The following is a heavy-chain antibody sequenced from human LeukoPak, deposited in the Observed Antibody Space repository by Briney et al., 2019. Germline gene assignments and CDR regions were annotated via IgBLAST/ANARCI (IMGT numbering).Heavy chain of an antibody. CDR1: GFTFRNHW. CDR3: ARDQRVTGRPDIDY. D-gene: IGHD6-6*01. Sequence: SGGSQRLSCAASGFTFRNHWMHWVRQTAGNGLVWVSRISSDGSSTTYADSVKGRFTISRDNAKNTLYLQMNNLRAEDTAMYYCARDQRVTGRPDIDYWGQGTLVIVSS. CDR2: ISSDGSST. V-gene: IGHV3-74*03. J-gene: IGHJ4*02.